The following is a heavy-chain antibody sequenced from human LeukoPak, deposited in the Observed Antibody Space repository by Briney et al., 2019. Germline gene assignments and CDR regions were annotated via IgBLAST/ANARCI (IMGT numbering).Heavy chain of an antibody. Sequence: SETLSLTCIVSGGSITSYYWRWIRQTAGKGLERIGHISSSEPTNYNPAFKGRVTLSVDTSKNLFSLKVNSVTAGDTAVYFCARVVSSSGWYPIDYWGQGALVTVSS. V-gene: IGHV4-4*07. CDR3: ARVVSSSGWYPIDY. CDR1: GGSITSYY. D-gene: IGHD6-19*01. CDR2: ISSSEPT. J-gene: IGHJ4*02.